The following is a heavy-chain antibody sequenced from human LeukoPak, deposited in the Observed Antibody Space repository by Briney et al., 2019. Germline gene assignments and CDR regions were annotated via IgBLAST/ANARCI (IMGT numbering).Heavy chain of an antibody. CDR2: ISYDGSNK. J-gene: IGHJ4*02. V-gene: IGHV3-30*18. D-gene: IGHD3-10*01. CDR3: AKDIGIALRGATFEN. CDR1: GFTFSSYG. Sequence: PGGSLRLSCAASGFTFSSYGMHWVRQAPGKGLEWVAVISYDGSNKYYADSVKGRFTISRDNSKNTLYLQMSSLKTEDTALYYCAKDIGIALRGATFENWGQGTLVTVSS.